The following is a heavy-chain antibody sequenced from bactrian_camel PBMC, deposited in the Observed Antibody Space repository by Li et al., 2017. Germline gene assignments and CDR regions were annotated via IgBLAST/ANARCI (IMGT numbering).Heavy chain of an antibody. CDR2: LNSGGSTT. V-gene: IGHV3S1*01. D-gene: IGHD6*01. J-gene: IGHJ4*01. CDR3: AAGDVRYLPTLSPAHYRY. CDR1: RGFDDADA. Sequence: HVQLVESGGGSVQIGGSLTLACAASRGFDDADAEWGWFRQAPGKGLEWVSSLNSGGSTTYYSDSAKGRFTISKDNAKNTLILQMNSLKPEDTGLYVCAAGDVRYLPTLSPAHYRYWGQGTQVTVS.